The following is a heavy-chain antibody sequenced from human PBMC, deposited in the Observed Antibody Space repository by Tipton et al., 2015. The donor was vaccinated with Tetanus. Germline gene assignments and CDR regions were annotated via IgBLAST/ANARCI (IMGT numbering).Heavy chain of an antibody. V-gene: IGHV4-31*03. CDR3: ARLREIVSRSGWAFDY. CDR1: GGSINSGGYY. D-gene: IGHD5/OR15-5a*01. CDR2: IYYTGNT. J-gene: IGHJ4*02. Sequence: TLSLTCTVSGGSINSGGYYWSWLRQHPGKGLEWIGYIYYTGNTYYNPSLKSRVTMSVDTSKKDFSVRLTSVTAADTAVYYCARLREIVSRSGWAFDYWGQGILVTVSS.